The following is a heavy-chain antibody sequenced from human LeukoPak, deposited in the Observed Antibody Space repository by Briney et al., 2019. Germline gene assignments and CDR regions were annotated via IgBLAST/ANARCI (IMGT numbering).Heavy chain of an antibody. CDR3: ARVLTDVLRYFDWSFFDY. Sequence: ASVKVSCKASGYTFTGYYMHWVRQAPGQGLEWMGWINPNSGGTNYAQKFQGRVTMTRDTSISTAYMELSRLRSDDTAVYYCARVLTDVLRYFDWSFFDYWGQGTLATVSS. D-gene: IGHD3-9*01. CDR1: GYTFTGYY. J-gene: IGHJ4*02. V-gene: IGHV1-2*02. CDR2: INPNSGGT.